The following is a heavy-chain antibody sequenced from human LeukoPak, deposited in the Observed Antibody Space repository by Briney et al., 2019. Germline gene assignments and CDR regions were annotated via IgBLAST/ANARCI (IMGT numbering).Heavy chain of an antibody. Sequence: PSETLSLTCTVSGGSISSGDYYWSWIRQPPGKGLEWIGYIYYSGSTYYNPSLKSRVTISVDTSKNQFSLKLSSVTAADTAVYYCARVGSSSWYPDYWGQGTLVTVSS. CDR1: GGSISSGDYY. CDR2: IYYSGST. J-gene: IGHJ4*02. D-gene: IGHD6-13*01. CDR3: ARVGSSSWYPDY. V-gene: IGHV4-30-4*02.